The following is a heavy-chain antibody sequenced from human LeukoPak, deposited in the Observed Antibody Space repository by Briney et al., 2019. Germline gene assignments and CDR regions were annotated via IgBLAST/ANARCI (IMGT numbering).Heavy chain of an antibody. Sequence: PGRSLRLSCVVSGFTFSSYWMAWVRQAPGKGPEWVANIKQDGGDKNYVDSVKGRFTISRDNAKNSLYLQMNSLRAEDTAIYYCARDWAGALDTWGQGTLVTVSS. CDR2: IKQDGGDK. D-gene: IGHD1-14*01. J-gene: IGHJ5*02. V-gene: IGHV3-7*05. CDR1: GFTFSSYW. CDR3: ARDWAGALDT.